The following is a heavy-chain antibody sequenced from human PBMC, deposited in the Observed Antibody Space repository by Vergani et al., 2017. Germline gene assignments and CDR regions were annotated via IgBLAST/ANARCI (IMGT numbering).Heavy chain of an antibody. D-gene: IGHD1-1*01. V-gene: IGHV3-30*18. Sequence: QVQLVESGGSVVQPGRSLRLSCAASGFTFSNYGLHWVRQAPGQGLEWVAVISHDGNKKYDVDSVKGRFTISRDNSNNTLYIYMNSLGADDTAVYYCAKDPRHKEHYYYYYMDVWGKGTTVTVSS. CDR1: GFTFSNYG. CDR2: ISHDGNKK. CDR3: AKDPRHKEHYYYYYMDV. J-gene: IGHJ6*03.